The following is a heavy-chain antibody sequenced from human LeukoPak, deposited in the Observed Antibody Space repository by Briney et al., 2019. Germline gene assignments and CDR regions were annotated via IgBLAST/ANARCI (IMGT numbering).Heavy chain of an antibody. J-gene: IGHJ4*02. CDR2: IYHSGFT. CDR3: ARHPAGYYDSSGYYDY. Sequence: SETLSLTCTVSGGSISGYYWSWLRQPPGKGLEWIGYIYHSGFTDYNPSLKSRVTISVDTSKNQFSLKLSSVTAADTAVYYCARHPAGYYDSSGYYDYWGQGTLVTVSS. CDR1: GGSISGYY. D-gene: IGHD3-22*01. V-gene: IGHV4-59*08.